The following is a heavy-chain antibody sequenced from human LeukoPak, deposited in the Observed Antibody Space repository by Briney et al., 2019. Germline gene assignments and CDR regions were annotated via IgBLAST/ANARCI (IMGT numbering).Heavy chain of an antibody. J-gene: IGHJ4*02. CDR3: AKGGVAAAAGGLIDY. CDR2: TSGSGGST. D-gene: IGHD6-13*01. V-gene: IGHV3-23*01. Sequence: XXTFSSYAMSWGRQAPGKGLEWVXATSGSGGSTYYADSVKGRFTISRDNSKNTLYLQMNSLRAEDTAVYYCAKGGVAAAAGGLIDYWGQGTLVTVSS. CDR1: XXTFSSYA.